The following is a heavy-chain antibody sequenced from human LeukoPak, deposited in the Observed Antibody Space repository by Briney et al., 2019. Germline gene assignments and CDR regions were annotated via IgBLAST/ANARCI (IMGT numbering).Heavy chain of an antibody. CDR2: IYYSGST. CDR3: PKTAYDILTGYYQYHFDY. V-gene: IGHV4-59*01. D-gene: IGHD3-9*01. CDR1: GGSISRYY. Sequence: PSETLSLTCTVAGGSISRYYWSWLRQPPGKRLQWIGYIYYSGSTNYNPSLKSRVTISVDTSKNQFSLKLSSVTAADTAVYYWPKTAYDILTGYYQYHFDYWGQGTLVTVSS. J-gene: IGHJ4*02.